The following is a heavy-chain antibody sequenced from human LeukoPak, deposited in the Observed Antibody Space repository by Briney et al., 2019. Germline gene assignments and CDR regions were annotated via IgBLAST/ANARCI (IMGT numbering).Heavy chain of an antibody. V-gene: IGHV3-23*01. Sequence: GGSLRLSCAASGFTFSTYGMNWVRQAPGKGLEWVSTISTNGAATYYTDSVKGRFTISRDNSKNTLFLQVNSLRAEDTAIYYCAKGQSTIATRSFDSWGQGTLVTVSS. J-gene: IGHJ4*02. CDR1: GFTFSTYG. CDR2: ISTNGAAT. CDR3: AKGQSTIATRSFDS. D-gene: IGHD6-6*01.